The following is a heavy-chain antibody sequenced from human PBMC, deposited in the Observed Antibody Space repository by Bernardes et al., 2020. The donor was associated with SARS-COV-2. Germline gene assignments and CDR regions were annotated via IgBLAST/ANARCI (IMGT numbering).Heavy chain of an antibody. CDR1: GFTFSTFW. J-gene: IGHJ4*02. V-gene: IGHV3-7*01. D-gene: IGHD2-15*01. Sequence: GGSLRLSCAASGFTFSTFWMTWVRQAPGKGLEWVANINQDGSETFYVDSVKGRFTTSRDDAKNSLYLQMNSLTVEDTAVYYCARRLIVEDRAGLDYLGQGTLVIVS. CDR3: ARRLIVEDRAGLDY. CDR2: INQDGSET.